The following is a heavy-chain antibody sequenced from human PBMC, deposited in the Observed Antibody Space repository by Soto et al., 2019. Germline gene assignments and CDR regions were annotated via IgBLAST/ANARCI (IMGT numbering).Heavy chain of an antibody. CDR3: ARLLYDSSGYYFRSNYYYGMDV. CDR1: GDSVSSNSAA. V-gene: IGHV6-1*01. CDR2: TYYRSKWYN. Sequence: SQTLSLTCAISGDSVSSNSAAWNWIRPSPSRGLEWLGRTYYRSKWYNDYAVSVKSRITINPDTSRNQFSLQLNSVTPEDTAVYYCARLLYDSSGYYFRSNYYYGMDVWGQGTTVTVSS. J-gene: IGHJ6*02. D-gene: IGHD3-22*01.